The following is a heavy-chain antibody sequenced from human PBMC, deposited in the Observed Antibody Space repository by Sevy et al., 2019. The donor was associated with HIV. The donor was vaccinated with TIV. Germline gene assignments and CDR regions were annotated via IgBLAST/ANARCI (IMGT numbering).Heavy chain of an antibody. Sequence: GGSLILSCAASGFTFSSYSMNWVRHAPGKGLEWVSSISGSSNYIYYADSMKGRFTISRDNAKNSLYLQMNSLRAEDTAVYYCARRDCTITSCHRGDAFDIWGQGTMVTVSS. D-gene: IGHD2-2*01. CDR1: GFTFSSYS. V-gene: IGHV3-21*01. J-gene: IGHJ3*02. CDR3: ARRDCTITSCHRGDAFDI. CDR2: ISGSSNYI.